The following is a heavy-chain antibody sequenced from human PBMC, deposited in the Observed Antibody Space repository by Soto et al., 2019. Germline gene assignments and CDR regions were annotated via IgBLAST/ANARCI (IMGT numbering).Heavy chain of an antibody. CDR2: IIPIFGTA. D-gene: IGHD2-15*01. V-gene: IGHV1-69*01. Sequence: QVQLVQSGAEVKKPGSSVKVSCKASGGTFSSYAISWVRQAPGQGLEWMGGIIPIFGTANYAQKFQGRVTITADESTSTAYMELSSLRSEDTAVYYCARIVVVAATHYYYGMDVWGQGTTVTVSS. J-gene: IGHJ6*02. CDR1: GGTFSSYA. CDR3: ARIVVVAATHYYYGMDV.